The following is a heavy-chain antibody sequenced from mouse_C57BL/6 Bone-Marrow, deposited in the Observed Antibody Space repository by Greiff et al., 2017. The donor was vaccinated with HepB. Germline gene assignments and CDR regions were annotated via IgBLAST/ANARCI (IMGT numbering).Heavy chain of an antibody. CDR1: GYTFTSYW. V-gene: IGHV1-61*01. D-gene: IGHD1-1*01. CDR2: IYPSDSET. CDR3: ARRRDLVATRDV. J-gene: IGHJ1*03. Sequence: QVQLQQPGAELVRPGSSVKLSCKASGYTFTSYWMDWVKQRPGQGLEWIGNIYPSDSETHYNQKFKDKATLTVDKSSSTAYMQLSSLTSEDSAVYYCARRRDLVATRDVWGTGTTVTVSS.